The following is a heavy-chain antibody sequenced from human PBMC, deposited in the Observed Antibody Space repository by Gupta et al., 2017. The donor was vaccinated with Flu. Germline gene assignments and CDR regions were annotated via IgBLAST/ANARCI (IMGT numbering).Heavy chain of an antibody. Sequence: QVQLVQSGAEVKKPGASVKVSCKASGYTFTDYSLHWVRQAPGQGLQYMGAINPKNGGSDYAQRFQGRVTMTRDTSINTVYMELSSLISDDTAVYYCARSAGSGYYYTGVDCWGQGTLVTVSS. CDR1: GYTFTDYS. D-gene: IGHD3-22*01. V-gene: IGHV1-2*02. J-gene: IGHJ4*02. CDR2: INPKNGGS. CDR3: ARSAGSGYYYTGVDC.